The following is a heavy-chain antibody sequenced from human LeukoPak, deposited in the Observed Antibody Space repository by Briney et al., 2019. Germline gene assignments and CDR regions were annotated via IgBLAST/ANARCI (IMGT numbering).Heavy chain of an antibody. CDR2: IYYSGST. D-gene: IGHD3-22*01. Sequence: SETLSLTCTVSGGSISSSSYYWGWIRQPPGKGLEWIGSIYYSGSTYYNPSLKSRVTISVDTSKNQFSLKLSSVTAADTAVYYCARGGSGYYNWFDPWGQGTLVTVSS. V-gene: IGHV4-39*07. J-gene: IGHJ5*02. CDR3: ARGGSGYYNWFDP. CDR1: GGSISSSSYY.